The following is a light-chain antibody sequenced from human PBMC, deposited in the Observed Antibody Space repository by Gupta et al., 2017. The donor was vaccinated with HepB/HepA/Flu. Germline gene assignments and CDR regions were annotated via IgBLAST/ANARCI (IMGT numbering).Light chain of an antibody. CDR3: HSRDSSDNVYV. CDR1: SVRSYY. CDR2: GEN. J-gene: IGLJ1*01. Sequence: SSALTQDPAVSVALGQRVRITCQGDSVRSYYASWYQQKPGQAPVLVIYGENNRPAAIPARFSVSNSGTTASVTSTGAQAEDEADYYCHSRDSSDNVYVFGAGTKLTVL. V-gene: IGLV3-19*01.